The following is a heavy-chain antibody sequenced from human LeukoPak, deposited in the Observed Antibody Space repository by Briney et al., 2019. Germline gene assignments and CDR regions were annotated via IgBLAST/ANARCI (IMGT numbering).Heavy chain of an antibody. J-gene: IGHJ4*02. Sequence: GASVKVSCMASGGTFSSYAISWVRQAPGQGLEWMGGIIPIFGTANYAQKFQGRVTITADESTSTAYMELSSLRSEDTAVYYCAVQHGDTAMEGVDYWGQGTLVTVSS. CDR1: GGTFSSYA. CDR2: IIPIFGTA. V-gene: IGHV1-69*13. D-gene: IGHD5-18*01. CDR3: AVQHGDTAMEGVDY.